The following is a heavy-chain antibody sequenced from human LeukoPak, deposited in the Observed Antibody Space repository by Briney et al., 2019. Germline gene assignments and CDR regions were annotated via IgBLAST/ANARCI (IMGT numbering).Heavy chain of an antibody. Sequence: PSETLSLTCTVSGGSISTYYWTWIRQPPGKGLEWIGYIHYSGSTNCNPALKSRATISLDTSKNQFSLKLTSVTAADTAVYYCAKYGIYSFDYWGQGTLVTVSS. J-gene: IGHJ4*02. CDR2: IHYSGST. CDR3: AKYGIYSFDY. CDR1: GGSISTYY. D-gene: IGHD2-21*01. V-gene: IGHV4-59*01.